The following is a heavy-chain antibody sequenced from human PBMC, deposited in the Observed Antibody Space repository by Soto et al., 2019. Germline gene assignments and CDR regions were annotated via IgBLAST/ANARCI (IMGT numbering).Heavy chain of an antibody. Sequence: SETLSLTCAVYGGSFSGYYWSWIRQPPGKGLEWIGEINHSGSTNYNPSLKSRVTISVDTSKNQFSLKLSSVTAADTAVYYCARGQKPEYGSGSYYYCFDYWGQGTLVTVSS. D-gene: IGHD3-10*01. CDR3: ARGQKPEYGSGSYYYCFDY. CDR2: INHSGST. CDR1: GGSFSGYY. V-gene: IGHV4-34*01. J-gene: IGHJ4*02.